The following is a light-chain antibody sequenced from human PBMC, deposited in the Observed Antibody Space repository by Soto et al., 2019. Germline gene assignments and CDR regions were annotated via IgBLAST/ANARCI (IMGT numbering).Light chain of an antibody. CDR2: TAS. Sequence: DIQMTQSPSSLSASVGDRVTITCRASQSISTYLNWYQQKPGKAPKVLICTASSLQSGVPSRFSGSGSGTDFTLTISSLQPEDFATCYCQQSYTLPPTFGQGTRLEIK. V-gene: IGKV1-39*01. CDR3: QQSYTLPPT. CDR1: QSISTY. J-gene: IGKJ5*01.